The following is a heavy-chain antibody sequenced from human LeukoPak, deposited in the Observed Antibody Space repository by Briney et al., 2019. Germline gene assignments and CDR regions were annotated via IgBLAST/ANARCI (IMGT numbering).Heavy chain of an antibody. D-gene: IGHD1-26*01. V-gene: IGHV1-46*01. CDR2: INPSGGST. Sequence: GASVKVSCKASGYTFTSYYLHWVRQAPGQGHEWMGIINPSGGSTSYAQTFQGRVTMTRDMSTSTVYMELSSLRSEDTAVYCCARDRLVGATIGWFDPWGQGTLVTVSS. CDR1: GYTFTSYY. CDR3: ARDRLVGATIGWFDP. J-gene: IGHJ5*02.